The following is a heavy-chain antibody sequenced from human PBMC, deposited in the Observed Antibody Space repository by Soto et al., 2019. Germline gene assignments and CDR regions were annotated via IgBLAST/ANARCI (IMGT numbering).Heavy chain of an antibody. CDR1: GGSISSGGYY. CDR3: ARDGTVTKGRWFDP. J-gene: IGHJ5*02. CDR2: MSYSGNT. V-gene: IGHV4-31*03. Sequence: QVQLQESGPGLVKPSETLSLTCTVSGGSISSGGYYWSWIRQHPGKGLEWMGYMSYSGNTDYNPTLKSRGTMSLDPSKNQFPMKLTSVTAADTAVYYCARDGTVTKGRWFDPWGQGILVTVSS. D-gene: IGHD4-17*01.